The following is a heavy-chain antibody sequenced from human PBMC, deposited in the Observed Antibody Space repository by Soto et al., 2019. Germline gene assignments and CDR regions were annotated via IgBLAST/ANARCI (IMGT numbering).Heavy chain of an antibody. CDR3: ARGGDAYNFGAVY. CDR2: IIPKLGSA. J-gene: IGHJ4*02. V-gene: IGHV1-69*01. CDR1: GGGNLRDYR. Sequence: QVQLVQSGAEVKKPGSSVQVSCKASGGGNLRDYRTTWVRQAPGQGLEWMGGIIPKLGSANYAQNFQGRVTITADESTSTVYMELRSLRSEDTAVYYCARGGDAYNFGAVYWGQGTPVTVSP. D-gene: IGHD2-21*01.